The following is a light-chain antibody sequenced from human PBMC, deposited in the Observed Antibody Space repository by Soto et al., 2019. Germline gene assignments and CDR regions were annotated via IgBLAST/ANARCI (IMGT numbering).Light chain of an antibody. CDR1: GSDIGAYNF. Sequence: QSALAQPPSASGSPGQSVTISCTGSGSDIGAYNFVSWYQQHPGKAPKLMIFGVTERPSGVPDRFSGSKSGNTASLTVSGLQADDEAVYYCATWDNTLSVEVFGGGTKVTVL. V-gene: IGLV2-8*01. CDR3: ATWDNTLSVEV. J-gene: IGLJ3*02. CDR2: GVT.